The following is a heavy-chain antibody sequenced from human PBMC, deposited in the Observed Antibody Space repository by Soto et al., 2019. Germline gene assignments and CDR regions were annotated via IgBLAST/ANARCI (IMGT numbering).Heavy chain of an antibody. CDR3: ARNRDNGGHSSFNI. J-gene: IGHJ3*02. D-gene: IGHD2-8*01. CDR1: GYSFHDFW. CDR2: SFPRDSET. Sequence: PGESLKIFWKGSGYSFHDFWLDWGRQMSGKGLEWMGISFPRDSETKYSPSFQRQVTISADKSNGTAYLQWGNLKASDTAIYYSARNRDNGGHSSFNIWGQGTLVTVSS. V-gene: IGHV5-51*01.